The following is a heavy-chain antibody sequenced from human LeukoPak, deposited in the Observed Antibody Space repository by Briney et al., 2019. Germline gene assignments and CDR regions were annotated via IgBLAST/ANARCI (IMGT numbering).Heavy chain of an antibody. J-gene: IGHJ4*02. CDR1: GFSFSSHW. D-gene: IGHD1-1*01. CDR2: INSDGTTT. V-gene: IGHV3-74*01. CDR3: TTRLQHHFDY. Sequence: GGSLRLSCAASGFSFSSHWMHWVRRAPGKGLVWVSRINSDGTTTTYADSVQGRFTISRDDSQNTVYLQMDSLRAEDTAVYYCTTRLQHHFDYWGQGTQVTVSS.